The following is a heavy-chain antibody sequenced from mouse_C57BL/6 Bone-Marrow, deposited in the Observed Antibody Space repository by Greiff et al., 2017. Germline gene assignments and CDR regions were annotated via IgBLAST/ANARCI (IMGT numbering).Heavy chain of an antibody. Sequence: VKLQQPGAELVRPGTSVKLSCKASGYTFTSYWMHWVKQRPGQGLEWIGVIDPSDSYTNYNQKFKGKATLTVDTSSSTAYMQLSSLTSEDSAVYYCARDITTVVATGYFDVWGTGTTVTVSS. CDR1: GYTFTSYW. CDR2: IDPSDSYT. J-gene: IGHJ1*03. CDR3: ARDITTVVATGYFDV. V-gene: IGHV1-59*01. D-gene: IGHD1-1*01.